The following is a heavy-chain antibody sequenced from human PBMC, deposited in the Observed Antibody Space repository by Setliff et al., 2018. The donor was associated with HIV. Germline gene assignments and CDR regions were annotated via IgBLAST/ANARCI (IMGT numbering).Heavy chain of an antibody. V-gene: IGHV1-18*01. D-gene: IGHD6-19*01. Sequence: ASVKVSCKASGYTFTSYGITWVRQAPGQGLEWLGWISTYNGNTDYAQKFQGRVTMTTDTSTSTAYMDLRSLRSDDTAVYYRARGGVAVGDMTPSDYWGQGTLVTVSS. CDR1: GYTFTSYG. J-gene: IGHJ4*02. CDR2: ISTYNGNT. CDR3: ARGGVAVGDMTPSDY.